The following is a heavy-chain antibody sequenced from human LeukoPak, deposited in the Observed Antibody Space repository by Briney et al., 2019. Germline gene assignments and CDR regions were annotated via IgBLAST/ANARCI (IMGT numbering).Heavy chain of an antibody. Sequence: SETLSLTCTVSGYSINSGGYYWSWIRQPPGKGLEWIGEINHSGSTNYNPSLKSRVTISVDTSKNQFSLKLSSVTAADTAVYYCARGRKDYVWGSYRYRPLGGSQLAKQWDYWGQGTLVTVSS. CDR2: INHSGST. CDR3: ARGRKDYVWGSYRYRPLGGSQLAKQWDY. J-gene: IGHJ4*02. V-gene: IGHV4-34*01. CDR1: GYSINSGGYY. D-gene: IGHD3-16*02.